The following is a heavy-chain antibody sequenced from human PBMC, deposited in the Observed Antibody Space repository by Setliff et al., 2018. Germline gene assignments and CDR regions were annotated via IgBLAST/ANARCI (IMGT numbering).Heavy chain of an antibody. V-gene: IGHV4-59*12. J-gene: IGHJ3*02. D-gene: IGHD3-22*01. CDR2: IYYSGST. CDR1: GGSISSYY. Sequence: SETLSLTCTVSGGSISSYYWSWIRQPPGKGLEWIGYIYYSGSTNYNPSLKSRVTISVDTSKNQFSLKLSSVTAADTAVYYCARGDYYDSSAYSPDTFDIWGQGTMVTVSS. CDR3: ARGDYYDSSAYSPDTFDI.